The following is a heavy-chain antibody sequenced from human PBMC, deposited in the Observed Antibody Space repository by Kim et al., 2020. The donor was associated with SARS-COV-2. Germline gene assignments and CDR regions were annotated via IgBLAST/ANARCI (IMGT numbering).Heavy chain of an antibody. CDR1: GFTFSSYG. D-gene: IGHD5-18*01. CDR2: ISYDGSNK. J-gene: IGHJ6*02. Sequence: GGSLRLSCAASGFTFSSYGMHWVRQAPGKGLEWVAVISYDGSNKYYADSVKGRFTISRDNSKNTLYLQMNSLRAEDTAVYYCAKDLRNSYGRLYYYYYGMDVWGQGTTVTVSS. CDR3: AKDLRNSYGRLYYYYYGMDV. V-gene: IGHV3-30*18.